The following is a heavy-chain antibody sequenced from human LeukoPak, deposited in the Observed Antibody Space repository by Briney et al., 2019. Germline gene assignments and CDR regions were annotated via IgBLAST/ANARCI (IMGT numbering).Heavy chain of an antibody. J-gene: IGHJ4*02. CDR3: ARVATPDVSSPLDF. D-gene: IGHD6-19*01. V-gene: IGHV4-4*07. CDR1: GGSISDSY. Sequence: SETLSLTCTVSGGSISDSYLSWIRQPAGKGLEWIGRMYVTGTTNYNPSLRSRVTMSMDTSKNQFSLRLSSVTAADTAVYFCARVATPDVSSPLDFWGQGILVTVSS. CDR2: MYVTGTT.